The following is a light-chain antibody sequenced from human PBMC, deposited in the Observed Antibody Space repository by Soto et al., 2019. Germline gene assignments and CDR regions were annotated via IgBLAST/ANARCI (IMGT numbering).Light chain of an antibody. V-gene: IGKV3-20*01. Sequence: EVVLTQSPGTLSLSPGARATLSCRASQFVASTYLAWYQQRPGQAPRLLIYGASSRATGIPDRFSGGGSETDFTLTISRLESEDSAVYYCQQYGISPFTFGGGTKVAIK. CDR3: QQYGISPFT. CDR1: QFVASTY. CDR2: GAS. J-gene: IGKJ4*01.